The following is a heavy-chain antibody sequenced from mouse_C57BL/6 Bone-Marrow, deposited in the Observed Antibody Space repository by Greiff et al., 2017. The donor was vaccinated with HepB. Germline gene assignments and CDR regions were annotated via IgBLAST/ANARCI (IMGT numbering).Heavy chain of an antibody. CDR3: TRLPLYYAMDY. CDR2: IDPETGGT. CDR1: GYTFTDYE. V-gene: IGHV1-15*01. J-gene: IGHJ4*01. Sequence: VNVVESGAELVRPGASVTLSCKASGYTFTDYEMHWVKQTPVHGLEWIGAIDPETGGTAYNQKFKGKAILTADKSSSTAYMELRSLTSEDSSVYYCTRLPLYYAMDYWGQGTSVTVSS.